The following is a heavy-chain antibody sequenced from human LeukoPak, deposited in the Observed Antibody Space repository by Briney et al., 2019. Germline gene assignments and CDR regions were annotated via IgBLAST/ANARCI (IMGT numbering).Heavy chain of an antibody. Sequence: PSETLSLTCTVSGGSISSYYWSWIRQPPGKGLEWIGYIYDSGSTNYNPSLKSRVTISVDRSKNQFSLKLSSVTAADTAVYYCARTTVTTGLDAFDIWGQGTMVTVSS. J-gene: IGHJ3*02. CDR3: ARTTVTTGLDAFDI. D-gene: IGHD4-17*01. CDR1: GGSISSYY. CDR2: IYDSGST. V-gene: IGHV4-59*12.